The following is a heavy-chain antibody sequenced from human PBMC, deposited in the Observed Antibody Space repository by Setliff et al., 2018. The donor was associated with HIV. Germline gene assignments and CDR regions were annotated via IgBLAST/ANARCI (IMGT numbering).Heavy chain of an antibody. J-gene: IGHJ4*02. CDR3: AKDPRAAVATICDY. Sequence: LRLSCAASGFTFSSYAMSWVRQAPGKGLEWVSAISGSGGSTYYADSVKGRFTISRDNSKNTLYLQMNSLRAEDTAVYYCAKDPRAAVATICDYWGQGTLVTVSS. V-gene: IGHV3-23*01. CDR2: ISGSGGST. D-gene: IGHD5-12*01. CDR1: GFTFSSYA.